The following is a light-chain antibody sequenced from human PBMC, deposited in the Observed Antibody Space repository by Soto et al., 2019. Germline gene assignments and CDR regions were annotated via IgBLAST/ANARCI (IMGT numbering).Light chain of an antibody. CDR3: CSYAGSSTQV. J-gene: IGLJ1*01. CDR2: DVS. Sequence: QSVLTQPAPVSGSPGQSITISCTGTSSDVGGYNYVSWYQQHPGKAPKLMIYDVSNRPSGVSNRFSGSKSGNTASLTISGLQAEDEADYYCCSYAGSSTQVFGTGTKVTVL. CDR1: SSDVGGYNY. V-gene: IGLV2-14*01.